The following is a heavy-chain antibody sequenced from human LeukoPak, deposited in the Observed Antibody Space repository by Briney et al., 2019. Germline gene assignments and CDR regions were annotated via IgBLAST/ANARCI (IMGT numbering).Heavy chain of an antibody. Sequence: GGSLRLSCAASGFTFSSYSMNWVRQAPGKGLEWVSYISSSSSTIYYADSVKGRFTISRDNAKSSLYLQMNSLRDEDTAVYYCARGRLDIVVVPAAMRYYYYGMDVWGQGTTVTVSS. J-gene: IGHJ6*02. CDR2: ISSSSSTI. V-gene: IGHV3-48*02. CDR3: ARGRLDIVVVPAAMRYYYYGMDV. CDR1: GFTFSSYS. D-gene: IGHD2-2*03.